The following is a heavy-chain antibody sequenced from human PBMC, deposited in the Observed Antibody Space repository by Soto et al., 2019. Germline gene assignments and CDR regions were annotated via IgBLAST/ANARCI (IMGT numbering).Heavy chain of an antibody. V-gene: IGHV1-69*02. CDR2: IIPILGIA. Sequence: SVKVSCKASGGTFSSYTISWVRQAPGQGLEWMGRIIPILGIANYAQKFQGRVTITADKSTSTAYMELSSLRSEDTAVYYCASDGIAVAEHDAFDIWGQGTMVTVSS. CDR1: GGTFSSYT. CDR3: ASDGIAVAEHDAFDI. J-gene: IGHJ3*02. D-gene: IGHD6-19*01.